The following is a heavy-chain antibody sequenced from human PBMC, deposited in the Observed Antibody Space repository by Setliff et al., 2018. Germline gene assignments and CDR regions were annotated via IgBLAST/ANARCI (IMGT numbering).Heavy chain of an antibody. Sequence: PSETLSLTCAVSGGSLNSGSYYWSWIRQSTERGLEWLGRLHTSGSTTYNPALNRRVTISVDTSTNQFSLRLTSLTAADTAVYFCARDNTILGATDHWGQGTLGTVS. CDR3: ARDNTILGATDH. CDR1: GGSLNSGSYY. V-gene: IGHV4-61*02. J-gene: IGHJ5*02. CDR2: LHTSGST. D-gene: IGHD1-26*01.